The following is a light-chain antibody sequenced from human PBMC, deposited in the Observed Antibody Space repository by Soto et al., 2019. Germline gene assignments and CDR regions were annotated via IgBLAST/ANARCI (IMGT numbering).Light chain of an antibody. V-gene: IGKV1-27*01. J-gene: IGKJ1*01. CDR1: QDISNY. CDR3: QRGPT. CDR2: AAS. Sequence: DIQMTQSPSSLSASVRDRVTITCRASQDISNYLAWYQQRPGKVPKLLIYAASTLQSGVPSRFSGSGSGTDFTLTISSLQPEDVATYYCQRGPTFGQGTKVEIK.